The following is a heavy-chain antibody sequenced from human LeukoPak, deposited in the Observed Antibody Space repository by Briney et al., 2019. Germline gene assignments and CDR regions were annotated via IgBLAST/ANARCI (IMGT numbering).Heavy chain of an antibody. CDR1: GFTFSSYS. CDR3: ARPSTAANYFDY. D-gene: IGHD2-2*01. J-gene: IGHJ4*02. V-gene: IGHV3-21*01. Sequence: PGGSLRLSCAASGFTFSSYSMNWVRQAPGKGLEWVSSISSSSSYIYYADSVKGRFTISRNNAKNSLYLQMNSLRAEDTAVYYCARPSTAANYFDYWGQGTLVTVSS. CDR2: ISSSSSYI.